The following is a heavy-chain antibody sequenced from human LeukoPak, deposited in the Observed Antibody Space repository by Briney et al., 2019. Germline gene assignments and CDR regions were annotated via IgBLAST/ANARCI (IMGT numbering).Heavy chain of an antibody. Sequence: PSETLSLTCTVAGGSISSRDYFWGWIRQPPGKGLEWIGCMSYSGSSYYDPSLKSRVAISLDTSRNLFSLNLKSVTAADTAVYYCARMRTGSTEFFDNWGQGTLVTVSS. CDR1: GGSISSRDYF. D-gene: IGHD1-7*01. CDR3: ARMRTGSTEFFDN. CDR2: MSYSGSS. V-gene: IGHV4-39*02. J-gene: IGHJ4*02.